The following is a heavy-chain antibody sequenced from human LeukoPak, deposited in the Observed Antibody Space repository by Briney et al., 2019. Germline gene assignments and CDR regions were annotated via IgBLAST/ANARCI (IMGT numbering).Heavy chain of an antibody. CDR1: GFTVSSNY. D-gene: IGHD3-22*01. J-gene: IGHJ4*02. V-gene: IGHV3-53*01. CDR2: IYSGGST. CDR3: ARGLVHDTSGYYSDY. Sequence: GGSLRLSCAASGFTVSSNYMSWVRQAPGKGLEWVSVIYSGGSTTYADSVKGRFTVSRDNAKNTLYLQMDSLRAEDSAVYYCARGLVHDTSGYYSDYWGQGILVTVSS.